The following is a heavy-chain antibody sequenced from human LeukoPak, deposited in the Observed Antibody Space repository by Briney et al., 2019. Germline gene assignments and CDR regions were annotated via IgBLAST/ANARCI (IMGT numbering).Heavy chain of an antibody. CDR3: ATDYGDYEPIDY. D-gene: IGHD4-17*01. CDR1: GVTLSNSA. CDR2: ISFDGTNK. V-gene: IGHV3-30*04. Sequence: GGSLRLSCTASGVTLSNSAMHWVRRPPGRGLEWVAVISFDGTNKYYGDSVEGRFSVSRDSSKNTLYLQMNSLRPDDTAMYYCATDYGDYEPIDYWGQGTLVTVSS. J-gene: IGHJ4*02.